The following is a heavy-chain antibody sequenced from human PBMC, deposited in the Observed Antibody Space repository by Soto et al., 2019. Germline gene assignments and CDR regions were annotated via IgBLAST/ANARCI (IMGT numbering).Heavy chain of an antibody. V-gene: IGHV4-59*01. CDR3: ARAYSDSSGYGLDP. J-gene: IGHJ5*02. CDR1: GVSISTGY. Sequence: TSETLSLTCTVSGVSISTGYWTWIRQPPEKGLEWIGYIYYSGSINYNPSLNSRVTISVDTSKNQFSLKLNSVTAADTAVYYCARAYSDSSGYGLDPWGQGTLVTVSS. D-gene: IGHD3-22*01. CDR2: IYYSGSI.